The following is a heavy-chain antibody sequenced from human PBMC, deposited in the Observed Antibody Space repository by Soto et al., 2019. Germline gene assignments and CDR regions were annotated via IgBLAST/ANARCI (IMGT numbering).Heavy chain of an antibody. J-gene: IGHJ4*02. CDR2: INHSGST. V-gene: IGHV4-34*01. D-gene: IGHD5-12*01. Sequence: SETLSLTCAVYGGSFSGYYWSWIRQPPGKGLEWIGEINHSGSTNYNPSLKSRVTISVDTSKNQFSLKLSSVTAADTAVYYCARAPIVATIVPLVFDYWGQGTLVTVSS. CDR1: GGSFSGYY. CDR3: ARAPIVATIVPLVFDY.